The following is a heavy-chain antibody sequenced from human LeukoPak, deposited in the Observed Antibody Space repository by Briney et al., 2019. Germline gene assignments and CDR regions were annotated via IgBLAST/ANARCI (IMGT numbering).Heavy chain of an antibody. CDR2: IIPIFGTA. J-gene: IGHJ4*02. CDR3: ARATRPKYYYDSSGYFDY. CDR1: GGTFSSYA. Sequence: SVKVSCKASGGTFSSYAISWVRQAPGQGLEWMGGIIPIFGTANYAQKFQGRVTITADKSTSTAYMELSSLRSEDTAVYYCARATRPKYYYDSSGYFDYWGQGTLVTVSP. D-gene: IGHD3-22*01. V-gene: IGHV1-69*06.